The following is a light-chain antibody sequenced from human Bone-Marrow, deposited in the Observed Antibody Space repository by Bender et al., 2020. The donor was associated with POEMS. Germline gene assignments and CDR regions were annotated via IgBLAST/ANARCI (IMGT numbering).Light chain of an antibody. J-gene: IGLJ3*02. Sequence: SYELTQPSSVSVSPGQIARITCSGDVLPKNYARWFQQKQGQAPVLVLSDDSDRPSGIPDRFFGSNSGNTATLTITGVEAGDEADYYCQVWDVSKDQWVFGGGTTLSVL. CDR1: VLPKNY. V-gene: IGLV3-27*01. CDR3: QVWDVSKDQWV. CDR2: DDS.